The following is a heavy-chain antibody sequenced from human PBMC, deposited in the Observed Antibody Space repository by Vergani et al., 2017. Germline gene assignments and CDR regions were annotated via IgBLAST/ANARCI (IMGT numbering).Heavy chain of an antibody. Sequence: EVQLVQSGGEVKKPGESLKISCKGSGYPFTSYWMAWVRQAPGKGLEWMGIIYPGDSDSRSTPSFQGQVTMSVDKSIDTAYLSWRSLKAADTATYFCVRLRGARCFGTTCYPDYWGQGALVRVSS. J-gene: IGHJ4*02. CDR2: IYPGDSDS. CDR1: GYPFTSYW. CDR3: VRLRGARCFGTTCYPDY. V-gene: IGHV5-51*03. D-gene: IGHD2-2*01.